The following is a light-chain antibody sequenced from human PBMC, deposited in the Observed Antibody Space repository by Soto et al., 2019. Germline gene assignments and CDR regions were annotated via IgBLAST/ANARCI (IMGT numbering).Light chain of an antibody. CDR2: KAS. J-gene: IGKJ1*01. CDR1: QSISSW. Sequence: DIQMTHSPSTLSASLGEMVTMTFRASQSISSWLAWYQQKPGKAPKLLIYKASSLESGVPSRFSGSGSGTEFTLTISSLQPDDFATYYCQQYNSIRRTFGQGTKVDIK. V-gene: IGKV1-5*03. CDR3: QQYNSIRRT.